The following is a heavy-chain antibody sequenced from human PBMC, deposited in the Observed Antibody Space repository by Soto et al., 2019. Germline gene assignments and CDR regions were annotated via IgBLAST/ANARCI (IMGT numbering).Heavy chain of an antibody. CDR1: GYNFANYW. V-gene: IGHV5-51*01. CDR3: ARHVYYDVLKKNY. J-gene: IGHJ4*02. Sequence: ESLKISCKGSGYNFANYWIGWVRQMPGKGLEWMGIIYPGNSDTRYSPSFQGQVTISADTSISTAYLEWSSLKASDTAIYYCARHVYYDVLKKNYWGQGTLVTVSS. CDR2: IYPGNSDT. D-gene: IGHD3-9*01.